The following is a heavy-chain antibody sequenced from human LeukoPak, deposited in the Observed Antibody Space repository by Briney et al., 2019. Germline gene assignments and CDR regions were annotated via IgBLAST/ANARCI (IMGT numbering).Heavy chain of an antibody. V-gene: IGHV3-23*01. Sequence: GGSLRLSCAASGFTFSNYAMSWVRQAPGKGLEWVSSVSGRGDYTSYADSVKGRFSISRDNSKNTLYLQMNSLRAEDTAVYSSAKDGPIVIQPTAIRAPPNWFDSWGQGKLVTVSS. CDR3: AKDGPIVIQPTAIRAPPNWFDS. CDR1: GFTFSNYA. J-gene: IGHJ5*01. D-gene: IGHD2-21*02. CDR2: VSGRGDYT.